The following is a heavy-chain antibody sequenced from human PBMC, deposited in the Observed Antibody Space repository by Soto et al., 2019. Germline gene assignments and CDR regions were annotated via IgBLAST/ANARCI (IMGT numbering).Heavy chain of an antibody. CDR3: ARVGAIAPAEGDY. J-gene: IGHJ4*02. D-gene: IGHD6-13*01. CDR2: ISGYNNNK. CDR1: GYTFTSYG. V-gene: IGHV1-18*01. Sequence: QIQLVQSGTEVREPGASVKVSCQASGYTFTSYGIIWVRQAPGQGLELMGWISGYNNNKNYAQMYQARVTMTTDTSTRTAYMELRSLRSDDTAVYYCARVGAIAPAEGDYWGQGTLVTVSS.